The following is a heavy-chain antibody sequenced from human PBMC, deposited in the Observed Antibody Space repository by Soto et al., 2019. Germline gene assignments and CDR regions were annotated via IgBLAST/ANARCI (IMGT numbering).Heavy chain of an antibody. J-gene: IGHJ6*02. CDR3: ARVQRDYDFWSGYRPYYYGMDV. CDR2: INPNSGGT. CDR1: GYTFTGYY. V-gene: IGHV1-2*04. Sequence: ASVKVSCKXSGYTFTGYYMHWVRQAPGQGLEWMGWINPNSGGTNYAQKFQGWVTMTRDTSISTAYMELSRLRSDDTAVYYCARVQRDYDFWSGYRPYYYGMDVWGQGTTVTVSS. D-gene: IGHD3-3*01.